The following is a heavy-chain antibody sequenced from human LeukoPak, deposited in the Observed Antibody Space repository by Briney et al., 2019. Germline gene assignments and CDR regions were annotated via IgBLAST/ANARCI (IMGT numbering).Heavy chain of an antibody. CDR3: ARDRRGVGYCSSTSCYGS. V-gene: IGHV3-21*05. J-gene: IGHJ5*02. D-gene: IGHD2-2*01. CDR2: ISSSNRDI. CDR1: GFTLSTYS. Sequence: GGSLRLSCAASGFTLSTYSMNWVRQAPGKGLEWVSYISSSNRDIRYADSVKGRFTISRDKAKNSLYLQMNSLRAEDTAVYYCARDRRGVGYCSSTSCYGSWGQGTLVTVSS.